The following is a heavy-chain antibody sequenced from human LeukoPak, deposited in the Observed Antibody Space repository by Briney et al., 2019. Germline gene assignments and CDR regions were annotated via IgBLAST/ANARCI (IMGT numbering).Heavy chain of an antibody. CDR3: AREDYYDSSGPDY. V-gene: IGHV3-48*03. CDR2: ISSSGSTI. Sequence: GGSLRLSCAASAFTFSSYEMNWVRQAPGKGLEWVSYISSSGSTIYYADSVKGRFTISRDNAKNSLYLQMNSLRAEDTAVYYCAREDYYDSSGPDYWGQGTLVTVSS. J-gene: IGHJ4*02. D-gene: IGHD3-22*01. CDR1: AFTFSSYE.